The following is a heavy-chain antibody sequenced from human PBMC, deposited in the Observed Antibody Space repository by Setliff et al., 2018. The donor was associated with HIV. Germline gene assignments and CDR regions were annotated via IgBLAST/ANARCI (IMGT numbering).Heavy chain of an antibody. CDR1: GGSISSGGYY. V-gene: IGHV4-31*03. D-gene: IGHD6-13*01. J-gene: IGHJ4*01. Sequence: NPSETLSLTCTVSGGSISSGGYYWSWIRQHPGKGLEWIGYIHYSGSTYYNPSLQSRVTISVDTSKNQFSLKLSSVTAADTAMYFCARDEGRATGSWWVQSASWYLGYWGHGILVTVSS. CDR2: IHYSGST. CDR3: ARDEGRATGSWWVQSASWYLGY.